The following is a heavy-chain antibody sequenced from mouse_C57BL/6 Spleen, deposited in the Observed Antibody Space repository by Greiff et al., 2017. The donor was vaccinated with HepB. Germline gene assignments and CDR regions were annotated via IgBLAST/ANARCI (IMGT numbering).Heavy chain of an antibody. Sequence: VKLQQPGTELVKPGASVKLSCKASGYTFTSYWMHWVKQRPGQGLEWIGNINPSNGGTNYNEKFKSKATLTVDKSSSTAYMQLSSLTSEDSAVYYCARNYYGSVYYYAMDYWGQGTSVTVSS. CDR3: ARNYYGSVYYYAMDY. CDR1: GYTFTSYW. J-gene: IGHJ4*01. CDR2: INPSNGGT. V-gene: IGHV1-53*01. D-gene: IGHD1-1*01.